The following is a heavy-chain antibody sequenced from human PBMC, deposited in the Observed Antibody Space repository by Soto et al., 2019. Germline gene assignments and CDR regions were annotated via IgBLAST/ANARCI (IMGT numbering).Heavy chain of an antibody. CDR1: GGSISSSSYY. V-gene: IGHV4-39*01. CDR3: ARQGGFVVVPAAIRWFDP. CDR2: IYYSGST. J-gene: IGHJ5*02. Sequence: QLQLQESGPGLVKPSETLSLTCTVSGGSISSSSYYWGWIRQPPGKGLEWIGSIYYSGSTYYNPSLQSRVTISVDTSKNQFSLKLSSVTAADTAVYYCARQGGFVVVPAAIRWFDPWGQGTLVTVSS. D-gene: IGHD2-2*01.